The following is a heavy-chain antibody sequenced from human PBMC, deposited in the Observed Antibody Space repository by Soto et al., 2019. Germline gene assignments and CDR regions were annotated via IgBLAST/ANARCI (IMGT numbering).Heavy chain of an antibody. CDR1: GYIFINYY. D-gene: IGHD3-16*02. J-gene: IGHJ4*02. V-gene: IGHV1-46*01. CDR2: INPNGGST. CDR3: ARGGDFMITFGGVIVPQVSFDY. Sequence: ASVKVSCKASGYIFINYYIHWVRQAPGQGLEWIGIINPNGGSTNYAQKFRGRVTMTRDTSTSTVYMELSSLRSEDTAVYYCARGGDFMITFGGVIVPQVSFDYWGQGTLVTVSS.